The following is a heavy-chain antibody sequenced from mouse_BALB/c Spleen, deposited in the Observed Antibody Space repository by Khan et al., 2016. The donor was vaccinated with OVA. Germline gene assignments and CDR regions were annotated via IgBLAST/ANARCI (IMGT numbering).Heavy chain of an antibody. D-gene: IGHD1-1*01. J-gene: IGHJ2*01. CDR1: GFTFKDTY. CDR2: IDPANGTT. V-gene: IGHV14-3*02. CDR3: VRIIE. Sequence: VQLKQSGAELVKPGASVKLSCKASGFTFKDTYMHWVKQRPEQGLEWIGRIDPANGTTKYDPKFQGKATITADTSSNTAYLQLSSLTSEDTAVYYCVRIIEWGQGTLLTVSS.